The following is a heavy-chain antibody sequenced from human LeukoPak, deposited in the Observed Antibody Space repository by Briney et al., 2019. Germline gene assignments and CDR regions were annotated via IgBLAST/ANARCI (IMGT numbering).Heavy chain of an antibody. D-gene: IGHD3-3*01. V-gene: IGHV3-21*01. CDR1: GFTFSSYS. J-gene: IGHJ5*02. CDR3: ARRYYDFWSGYSGDGNYNWFDP. Sequence: SGGSLRLSCAASGFTFSSYSMNWVRQAPGKGLEWVSSISSSSSYIYYADSVKGRFTVSRDNAKNSLYLQMNSLRAEDTAVYYCARRYYDFWSGYSGDGNYNWFDPWGQGTLVTVSS. CDR2: ISSSSSYI.